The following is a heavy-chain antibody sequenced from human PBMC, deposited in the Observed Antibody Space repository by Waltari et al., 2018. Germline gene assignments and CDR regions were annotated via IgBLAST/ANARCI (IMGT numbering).Heavy chain of an antibody. J-gene: IGHJ4*02. CDR2: ISGSGGSI. Sequence: EVQLLESGGGLVQPGGSLRLSCAASGFTFSSYAMSWVRQAPGQGLEWVSAISGSGGSIDGAASVKGRLTIARDNSKNTLYLQMNSLRAEDTAVYYCAKDQNERRTMIVVPFDYWGQGTLVTVSS. CDR1: GFTFSSYA. V-gene: IGHV3-23*01. D-gene: IGHD3-22*01. CDR3: AKDQNERRTMIVVPFDY.